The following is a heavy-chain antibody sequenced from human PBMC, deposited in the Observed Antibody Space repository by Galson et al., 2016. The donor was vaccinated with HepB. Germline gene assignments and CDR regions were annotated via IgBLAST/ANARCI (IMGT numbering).Heavy chain of an antibody. V-gene: IGHV3-9*01. CDR2: ISWNSGSI. CDR3: VKDRSSLIVGWFDP. CDR1: GFTFDDYA. J-gene: IGHJ5*02. D-gene: IGHD2-21*01. Sequence: SLRLSCAASGFTFDDYAMHWVRQAPGKGLEWVSGISWNSGSIAYADSVKGRFIMSRDNAKNSLHLQMKSLRAEDTALYYCVKDRSSLIVGWFDPWGQGTLVTVSS.